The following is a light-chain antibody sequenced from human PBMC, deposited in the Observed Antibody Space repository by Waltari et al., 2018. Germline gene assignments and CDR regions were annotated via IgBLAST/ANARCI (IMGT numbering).Light chain of an antibody. CDR3: QQYDNNRT. CDR1: QSVRNW. CDR2: QAS. J-gene: IGKJ1*01. Sequence: DIQMTQSPSTLSASVGDRVPIPCRASQSVRNWLAWYQQKPGKAPRLLIYQASTLENGVPSRFSGSGSGTEFTLTISGLQPDDFATYYCQQYDNNRTFGQGTKVEIK. V-gene: IGKV1-5*03.